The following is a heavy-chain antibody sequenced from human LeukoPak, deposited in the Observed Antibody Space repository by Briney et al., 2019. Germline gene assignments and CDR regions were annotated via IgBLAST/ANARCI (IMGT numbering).Heavy chain of an antibody. CDR3: ARATVTAFRFDY. D-gene: IGHD4-4*01. CDR1: GGSISNSY. Sequence: SETLSLTCTVSGGSISNSYWSWIRQPAGKGLEWIGRIYTSGSTNYNPSLKSRVTISVDTSKNQFSLKLSSVTAADTAVYYCARATVTAFRFDYWGQGTLVTVSS. V-gene: IGHV4-4*07. CDR2: IYTSGST. J-gene: IGHJ4*02.